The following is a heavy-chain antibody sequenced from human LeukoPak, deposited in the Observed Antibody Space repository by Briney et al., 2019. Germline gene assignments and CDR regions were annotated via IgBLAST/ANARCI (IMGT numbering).Heavy chain of an antibody. V-gene: IGHV3-7*01. D-gene: IGHD3-9*01. CDR1: GFTLSNHW. CDR3: ASGNYDILTGYYVVQPALEVDY. CDR2: IKQDGSEK. Sequence: PGGSLRLSCAASGFTLSNHWMSWVRQAPGKGLEWVGNIKQDGSEKYYVDSLKGRFTISRDNAKNSLYLQMNSLRAEDTAVYYCASGNYDILTGYYVVQPALEVDYWGQGTLVTVSS. J-gene: IGHJ4*02.